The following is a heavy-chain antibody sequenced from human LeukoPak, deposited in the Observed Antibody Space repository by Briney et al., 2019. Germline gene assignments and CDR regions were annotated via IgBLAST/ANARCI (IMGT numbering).Heavy chain of an antibody. Sequence: SETLSLTCAVSGGSISSSNWWSWVRQPPGKGLEWIGSIYYSGSTYYNPSLKSRVTISLDTSKNQFSLRLSSVTTADTAVYYCASGGCSVRIDYWGQGTLVTVSS. J-gene: IGHJ4*02. CDR2: IYYSGST. CDR3: ASGGCSVRIDY. CDR1: GGSISSSNW. D-gene: IGHD6-25*01. V-gene: IGHV4-4*02.